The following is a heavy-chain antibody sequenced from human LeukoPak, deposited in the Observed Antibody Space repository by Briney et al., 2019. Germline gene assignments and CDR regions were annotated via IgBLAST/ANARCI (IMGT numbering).Heavy chain of an antibody. CDR2: IDSYGST. Sequence: GGSLRLSCAASGFTFRSYWMHWVRQAPGKGLVWVSRIDSYGSTNYADSVKGRFTISRDNSKNTLYLQMNSLRAEDTAVYYCARRYCSGGSCYSFRGDWFDPWGQGTLVTVSS. V-gene: IGHV3-74*01. CDR3: ARRYCSGGSCYSFRGDWFDP. J-gene: IGHJ5*02. D-gene: IGHD2-15*01. CDR1: GFTFRSYW.